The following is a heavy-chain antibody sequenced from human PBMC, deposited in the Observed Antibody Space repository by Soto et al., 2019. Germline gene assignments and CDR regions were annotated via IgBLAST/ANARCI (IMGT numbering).Heavy chain of an antibody. J-gene: IGHJ6*03. Sequence: ASVKVSCKASGYTFTSYGISWVRQAPGQGLEWMGWISAYNGNTNYAQKLQGRVTMTTDTSTSTAYMELRSLRSDDTAVYYCARDWDSSSWYDCYMDVWGKGTTVTVSS. CDR3: ARDWDSSSWYDCYMDV. CDR1: GYTFTSYG. CDR2: ISAYNGNT. D-gene: IGHD6-13*01. V-gene: IGHV1-18*01.